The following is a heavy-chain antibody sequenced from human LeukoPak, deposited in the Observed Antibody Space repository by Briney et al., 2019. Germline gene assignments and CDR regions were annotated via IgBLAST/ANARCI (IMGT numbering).Heavy chain of an antibody. V-gene: IGHV3-23*01. CDR1: GFTFSSYA. CDR2: ISGSGGST. Sequence: GGSLRLSCAASGFTFSSYAMSWVRQAPGKGLEWVSAISGSGGSTYNADSVKGRFTISRDNSKNTLYLHMNNLSAEDTAVYFCAKHCDFWTGRPMDVWGQGTTVTVS. J-gene: IGHJ6*02. CDR3: AKHCDFWTGRPMDV. D-gene: IGHD3/OR15-3a*01.